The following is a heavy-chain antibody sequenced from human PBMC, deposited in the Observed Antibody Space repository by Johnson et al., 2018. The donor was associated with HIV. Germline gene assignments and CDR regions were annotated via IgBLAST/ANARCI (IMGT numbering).Heavy chain of an antibody. Sequence: QVQLVEYGGGVVQPGRSLRLSCAASGFTFSSYAMHWVRQAPGKGLEWVAVISYDGSNKYYADSVKGRFTIYRDNSKNTLYLQMNSLRAEDTAVYYCARAGQQWLADAFDIWGQGTMVTVSS. CDR1: GFTFSSYA. CDR3: ARAGQQWLADAFDI. J-gene: IGHJ3*02. CDR2: ISYDGSNK. V-gene: IGHV3-30-3*01. D-gene: IGHD6-19*01.